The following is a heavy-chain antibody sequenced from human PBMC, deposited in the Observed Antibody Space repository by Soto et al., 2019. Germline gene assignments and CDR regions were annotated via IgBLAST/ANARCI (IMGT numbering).Heavy chain of an antibody. D-gene: IGHD3-9*01. Sequence: ASVKVSCKASGYTFTSYGISWVRQAPGQGLEWMGWISAYNGNTNYAQKLQGRVTMTTDTSTSTAYMELRSLRSDDTAVYYCARDRPLYDILTGYDPYYYYYYGMEVWGQGTTVTVSS. J-gene: IGHJ6*02. CDR3: ARDRPLYDILTGYDPYYYYYYGMEV. CDR2: ISAYNGNT. CDR1: GYTFTSYG. V-gene: IGHV1-18*01.